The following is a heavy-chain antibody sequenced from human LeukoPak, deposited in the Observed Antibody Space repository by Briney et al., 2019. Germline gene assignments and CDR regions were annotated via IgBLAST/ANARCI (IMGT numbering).Heavy chain of an antibody. CDR1: GGSFSGYY. J-gene: IGHJ4*02. V-gene: IGHV4-34*01. CDR2: INHSGST. Sequence: SETLSLTCAVYGGSFSGYYWSWIRQPPGKGLEWIGEINHSGSTNYNPSLKSRVTISVDASKNQFSLKLSSVTAADTAVYYCARDSKTYYYGSGSYRAFDYWGQGTLVTVSS. D-gene: IGHD3-10*01. CDR3: ARDSKTYYYGSGSYRAFDY.